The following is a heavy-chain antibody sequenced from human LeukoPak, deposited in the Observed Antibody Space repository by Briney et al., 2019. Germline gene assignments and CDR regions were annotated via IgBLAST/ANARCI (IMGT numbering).Heavy chain of an antibody. V-gene: IGHV3-21*01. J-gene: IGHJ5*01. CDR2: ISSSSSYI. CDR1: GFTFSRDS. Sequence: VGALRLSCAASGFTFSRDSMNWVRQAPGEGVEWVSSISSSSSYIYYAASVKGRFTISRDNAKTSLYLQMNSQRAEDTAVYYCARVLKLAAAGTGTDTWGHGKLVTASS. CDR3: ARVLKLAAAGTGTDT. D-gene: IGHD6-13*01.